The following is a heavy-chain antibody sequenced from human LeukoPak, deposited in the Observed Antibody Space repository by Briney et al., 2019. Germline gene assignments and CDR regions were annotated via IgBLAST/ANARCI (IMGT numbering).Heavy chain of an antibody. CDR1: GYSFTSYW. CDR3: ARLSYDFWSGYKSMPNWFDP. D-gene: IGHD3-3*01. CDR2: IYPGDSDT. J-gene: IGHJ5*02. V-gene: IGHV5-51*01. Sequence: GESLKISCKGSGYSFTSYWIGWVRQMPGKGLEWMGIIYPGDSDTRYSPSFQGQVTISADKSISTAYLQWSSLKASGTAMYYCARLSYDFWSGYKSMPNWFDPWGQGTLVTVSS.